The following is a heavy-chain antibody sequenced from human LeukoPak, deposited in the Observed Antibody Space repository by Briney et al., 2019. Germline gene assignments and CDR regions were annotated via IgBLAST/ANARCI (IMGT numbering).Heavy chain of an antibody. CDR3: ARPGHRDSSGYYASVVDY. CDR2: IYYSGST. J-gene: IGHJ4*02. D-gene: IGHD3-22*01. Sequence: SETLSLTCTVSGGSISSSSYYRGWIRQPPGKGLEWIGSIYYSGSTYYNPSLKSRVTISVDTSKNQFSLKLSSVTAADTAVYYCARPGHRDSSGYYASVVDYWGQGTLVTVSS. CDR1: GGSISSSSYY. V-gene: IGHV4-39*01.